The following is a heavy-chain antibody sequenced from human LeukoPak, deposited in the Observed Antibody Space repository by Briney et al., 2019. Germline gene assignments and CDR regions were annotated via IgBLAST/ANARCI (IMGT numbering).Heavy chain of an antibody. D-gene: IGHD3-3*01. J-gene: IGHJ6*02. Sequence: ASVKVSCKASGYTFTSYDINWVRQATGQGLEWMGWMNPNSGNTGYAQKLQGRVTMTRNTSISTAYMELSSLRSEDTAVYYCARMGMTYYDFWSGYLQPYYYGMDVWGQGTTVTVSS. CDR2: MNPNSGNT. CDR1: GYTFTSYD. CDR3: ARMGMTYYDFWSGYLQPYYYGMDV. V-gene: IGHV1-8*01.